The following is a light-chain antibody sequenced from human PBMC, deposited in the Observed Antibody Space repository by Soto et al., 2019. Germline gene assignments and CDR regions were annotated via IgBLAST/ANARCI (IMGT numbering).Light chain of an antibody. CDR3: QQYGGSSGT. CDR1: QSVSGSS. J-gene: IGKJ1*01. V-gene: IGKV3-20*01. CDR2: GVS. Sequence: EVVLTQSPGTLSLSPGQRATLSCRASQSVSGSSLAWYQQKPGQAPRLLIYGVSSSATGIPDRFSGSGSGTDFTLTISRLEPEDFAVYYCQQYGGSSGTFGLGTKVDI.